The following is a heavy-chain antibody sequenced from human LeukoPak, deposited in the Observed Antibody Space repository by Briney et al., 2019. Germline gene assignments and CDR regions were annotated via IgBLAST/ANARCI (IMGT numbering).Heavy chain of an antibody. J-gene: IGHJ4*02. V-gene: IGHV3-30*14. CDR2: ISYDGSNK. Sequence: GGSLRLSCAASGFTFSSYAMHWVRQAPGKGLEWVAVISYDGSNKYYAVSVKGRFTISRDTAKNTLFLQMNSLRAEDTALYYCATLTLYYGSGSYFDYWGQGTLVSVSS. CDR3: ATLTLYYGSGSYFDY. D-gene: IGHD3-10*01. CDR1: GFTFSSYA.